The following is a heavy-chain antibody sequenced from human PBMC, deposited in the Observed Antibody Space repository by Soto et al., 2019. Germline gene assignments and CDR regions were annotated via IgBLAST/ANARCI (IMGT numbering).Heavy chain of an antibody. CDR1: GGSFSGYY. J-gene: IGHJ6*03. V-gene: IGHV4-34*01. CDR3: ARAPIVVPAAMLNYYYYYMDV. CDR2: INHSGST. Sequence: SETLSLTCAVYGGSFSGYYWSWIRQPPGKGLEWIGEINHSGSTNYNPSLKSRVTISVDTSKNQFSLKLSSVTAADTAVYYCARAPIVVPAAMLNYYYYYMDVWGKGTTVTVSS. D-gene: IGHD2-2*01.